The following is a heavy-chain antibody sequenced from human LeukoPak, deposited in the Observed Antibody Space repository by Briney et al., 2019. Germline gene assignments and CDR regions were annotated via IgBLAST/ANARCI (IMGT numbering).Heavy chain of an antibody. D-gene: IGHD3-9*01. V-gene: IGHV3-53*01. CDR1: GLTVRSNY. Sequence: GGSLRLSCVASGLTVRSNYMSWVRQAPGKGLEWVSVIYSGGRTYYADAVKGRFTMSRDNSKNTVYLQMNSLRAEDTAVYYCAKDRERVTYYDILTGYSQGTHAFDIWGQGTMVTVSS. CDR3: AKDRERVTYYDILTGYSQGTHAFDI. J-gene: IGHJ3*02. CDR2: IYSGGRT.